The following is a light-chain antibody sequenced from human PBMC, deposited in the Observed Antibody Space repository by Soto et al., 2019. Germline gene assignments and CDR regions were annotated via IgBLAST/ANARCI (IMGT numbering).Light chain of an antibody. J-gene: IGLJ2*01. CDR2: DVS. Sequence: QSVLTQPASVSGSPGQSITISCTGTSSDVGSYNYVSWYQQYPGKAPKLMIHDVSNRPSGVSYRFSGSKSGNTASLTISGLQAEDEADYYCSSYTTSSTHVVFGGGTKLTVL. CDR3: SSYTTSSTHVV. CDR1: SSDVGSYNY. V-gene: IGLV2-14*01.